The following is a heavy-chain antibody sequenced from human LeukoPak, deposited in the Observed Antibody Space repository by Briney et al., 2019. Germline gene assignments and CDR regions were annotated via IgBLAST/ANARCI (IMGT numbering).Heavy chain of an antibody. D-gene: IGHD3-10*01. J-gene: IGHJ4*02. V-gene: IGHV3-21*01. CDR1: GFTFSSYS. CDR2: ISSSSSYI. Sequence: GGSLRLSCAASGFTFSSYSMNWVRRAPGKGLEWVSSISSSSSYIYYADSVKGRFTISRDNAKNSLYLQMNSLRAEDTAVYYCARSWFGELTLDYWGQGTLVTVSS. CDR3: ARSWFGELTLDY.